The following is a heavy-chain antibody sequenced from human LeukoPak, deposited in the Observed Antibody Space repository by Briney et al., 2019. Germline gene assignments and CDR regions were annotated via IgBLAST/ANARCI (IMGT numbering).Heavy chain of an antibody. CDR3: ARQTFDAGIAVAGLFDY. D-gene: IGHD6-19*01. Sequence: SETLSLTCTVSGGSISSYYWSWIRQPPGKGLEWIGYIYYSGSTNYNPSLKSRVTISVDTSKNQFSLKLSSVTAADTAVYYCARQTFDAGIAVAGLFDYWGQGTLVTVPS. J-gene: IGHJ4*02. CDR1: GGSISSYY. V-gene: IGHV4-59*08. CDR2: IYYSGST.